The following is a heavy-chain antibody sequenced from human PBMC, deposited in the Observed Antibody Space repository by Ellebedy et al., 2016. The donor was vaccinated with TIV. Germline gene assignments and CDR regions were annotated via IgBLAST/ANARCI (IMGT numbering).Heavy chain of an antibody. CDR3: ARASAGLDY. V-gene: IGHV3-53*01. D-gene: IGHD6-13*01. J-gene: IGHJ4*02. CDR2: IYSGGAT. CDR1: GFTVSSNY. Sequence: PGGSLRLSCAASGFTVSSNYMSWVRQAPGKGLEWVSVIYSGGATSYADSVKGRFTISRENGKNSVYLQMNSLRAEDTAVYYCARASAGLDYWGQGTLVTVSS.